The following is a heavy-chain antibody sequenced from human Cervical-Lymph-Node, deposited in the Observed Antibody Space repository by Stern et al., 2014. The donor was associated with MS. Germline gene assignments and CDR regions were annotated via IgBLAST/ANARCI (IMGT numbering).Heavy chain of an antibody. Sequence: EVQLVESGGGLVQPGGSLRLSCAVSGFSLSSYWMHWARQVLGKGLVWVSRSNSDGSSTTYADHVKGRFIISRDNAKNTLYLQMNSLRAEDTAVYYCARGSAMDVWGQGTTVTVSS. J-gene: IGHJ6*02. CDR3: ARGSAMDV. V-gene: IGHV3-74*02. CDR1: GFSLSSYW. CDR2: SNSDGSST.